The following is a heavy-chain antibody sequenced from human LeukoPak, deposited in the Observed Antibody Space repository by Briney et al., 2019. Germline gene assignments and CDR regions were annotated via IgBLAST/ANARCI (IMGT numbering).Heavy chain of an antibody. D-gene: IGHD2-2*01. CDR2: IRYDGSNK. CDR3: AKDPSTSWAIGNWFDP. CDR1: GFTFSSYG. J-gene: IGHJ5*02. V-gene: IGHV3-30*02. Sequence: GGSLRLSCAASGFTFSSYGMHWVRQAPGKGLEWVAFIRYDGSNKYYADSVKGRFTISRDNSKNTLYLQMNSLRAEDTAVYYCAKDPSTSWAIGNWFDPWGQRTLVTVSS.